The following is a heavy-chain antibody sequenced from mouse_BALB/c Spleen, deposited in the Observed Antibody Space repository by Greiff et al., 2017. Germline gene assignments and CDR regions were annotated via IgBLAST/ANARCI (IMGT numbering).Heavy chain of an antibody. CDR1: GYTFTSYW. J-gene: IGHJ4*01. V-gene: IGHV1-87*01. Sequence: VQLQQSGAELARPGASVKLSCKASGYTFTSYWMQWVKQRPGQGLEWIGAIYPGDGDTRYTQKFKGKATLTADKSSSTAYMQLSSLASEDSAVYYCARSFYYSSSFYYAMDYWGQGTSVTVSS. D-gene: IGHD1-1*01. CDR2: IYPGDGDT. CDR3: ARSFYYSSSFYYAMDY.